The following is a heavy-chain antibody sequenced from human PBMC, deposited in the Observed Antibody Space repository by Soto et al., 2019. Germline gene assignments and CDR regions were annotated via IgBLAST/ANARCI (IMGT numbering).Heavy chain of an antibody. Sequence: ASVKVSCKASGYTFTSYGVHWVRQAPGQRLEWMGWINAGNGNTKYSQKFQGRVTITRDTSASKAYMELSSLRSEDTAVDYCGISGFYYYYSVLAFRPQGPPVPVSS. V-gene: IGHV1-3*01. J-gene: IGHJ6*02. CDR3: GISGFYYYYSVLAF. CDR1: GYTFTSYG. D-gene: IGHD3-22*01. CDR2: INAGNGNT.